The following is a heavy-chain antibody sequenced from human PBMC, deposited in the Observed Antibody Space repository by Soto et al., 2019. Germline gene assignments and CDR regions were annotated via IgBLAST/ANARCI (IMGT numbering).Heavy chain of an antibody. J-gene: IGHJ6*02. CDR2: IIPIFGTA. CDR1: GGTFSSYA. V-gene: IGHV1-69*13. D-gene: IGHD3-3*01. CDR3: ARGLYYDFWSGYYTDYYYYYGMDV. Sequence: SVKVSCKASGGTFSSYAISWVRQAPGQGLEWMGGIIPIFGTANYAQKSQGRVTITADESTSTAYMELSSLRSGDTAVYYCARGLYYDFWSGYYTDYYYYYGMDVWGQGTTVTVS.